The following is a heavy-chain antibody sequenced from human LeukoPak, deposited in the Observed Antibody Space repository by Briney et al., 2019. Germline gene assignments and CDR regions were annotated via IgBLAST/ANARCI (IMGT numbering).Heavy chain of an antibody. J-gene: IGHJ4*02. V-gene: IGHV4-34*01. CDR1: GGSFSGYY. Sequence: SETLSLTCAVYGGSFSGYYWSWIRQPPGKGLEWIGEINHSGSTNYNPSLKSRVTISVDTSKNQFPLKLSSVTAADTAVYYCARVLRGVTELYSWGQGTLVTVSS. D-gene: IGHD4-11*01. CDR2: INHSGST. CDR3: ARVLRGVTELYS.